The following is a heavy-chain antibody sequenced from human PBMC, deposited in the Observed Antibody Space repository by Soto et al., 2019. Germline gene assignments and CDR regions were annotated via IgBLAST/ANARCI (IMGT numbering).Heavy chain of an antibody. CDR2: ISRYGDFT. J-gene: IGHJ4*02. CDR1: GFTFNIYA. D-gene: IGHD3-22*01. V-gene: IGHV3-23*01. Sequence: EVQLLESGGDSIQPGGSLRLSCAASGFTFNIYAMTWVRQAPGKGLEWVSAISRYGDFTYYADSVEGRFTISRDNSKNTLYSQMNSLRAEDTAVYYCAKDRYLDHDSRGYLFDNWGQGTLVTVSS. CDR3: AKDRYLDHDSRGYLFDN.